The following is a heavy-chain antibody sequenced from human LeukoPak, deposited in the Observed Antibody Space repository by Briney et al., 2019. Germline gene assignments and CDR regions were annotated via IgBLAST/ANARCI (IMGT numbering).Heavy chain of an antibody. J-gene: IGHJ4*02. CDR3: ARTVRGDYVDF. Sequence: SETLSLTCTVSGASISSYFWSWIRQPPGRGLEWIAYIYYGGNTRYNPSLKSRVTISEDTSNSQFSLRLNSVTAADTAVYYCARTVRGDYVDFWGQGTLVTASS. CDR1: GASISSYF. CDR2: IYYGGNT. V-gene: IGHV4-59*01. D-gene: IGHD4-17*01.